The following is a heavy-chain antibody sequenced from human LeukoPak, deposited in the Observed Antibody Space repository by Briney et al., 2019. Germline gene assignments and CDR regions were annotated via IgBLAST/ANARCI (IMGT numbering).Heavy chain of an antibody. J-gene: IGHJ6*02. D-gene: IGHD1-26*01. V-gene: IGHV3-23*01. CDR1: GFTFSSYA. CDR2: ITASGGST. Sequence: GGSLRLSCVVSGFTFSSYAMNWVRQAPGKGLEWVSGITASGGSTYYTDSVKGRFTISRDNSKNTLFMQMNSLRDEDTALYYCAKYVGQSGSNYCGLDVWGQGTAVTVSS. CDR3: AKYVGQSGSNYCGLDV.